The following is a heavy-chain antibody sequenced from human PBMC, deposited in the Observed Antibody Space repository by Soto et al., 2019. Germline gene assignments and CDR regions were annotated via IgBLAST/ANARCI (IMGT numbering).Heavy chain of an antibody. Sequence: ASVKVSCKASGYTFTGSYMHWVRQAPGQGLEWMGWINPNSGGTNYAQKFQGRVTMTRDTSISTAYMELSRLRSDDTAVYYCARTIAVAGTNDYWGQGTLVTVSS. D-gene: IGHD6-19*01. CDR3: ARTIAVAGTNDY. V-gene: IGHV1-2*02. CDR1: GYTFTGSY. CDR2: INPNSGGT. J-gene: IGHJ4*02.